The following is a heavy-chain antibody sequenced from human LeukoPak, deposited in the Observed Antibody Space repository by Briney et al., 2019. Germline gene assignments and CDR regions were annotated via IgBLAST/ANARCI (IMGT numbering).Heavy chain of an antibody. J-gene: IGHJ6*03. D-gene: IGHD6-13*01. V-gene: IGHV1-2*02. CDR2: INPNSGGT. Sequence: GASVKVSCKASGYTFTCYYMHWVRQAPGQGLEWRGWINPNSGGTNYAQKFQGRVTMTRDTSISTAYMELSRLRSDDTAVYYCARNGYSNYYYYMDVWGKGTTVTISS. CDR1: GYTFTCYY. CDR3: ARNGYSNYYYYMDV.